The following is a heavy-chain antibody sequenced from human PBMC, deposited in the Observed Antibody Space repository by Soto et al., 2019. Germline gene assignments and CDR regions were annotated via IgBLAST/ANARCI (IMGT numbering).Heavy chain of an antibody. Sequence: QVQLQESGPGLVKPSQTLSLTCTVSGGSISSGGYYWSWIRQHPGKGLEWIGYIYYSGSTYYNPYLTRRVTISVETSKNQFSLKLSSVTAEDTAVYYCAREGGYCSGGSCPRAAFDIWGQGTMVTVSS. D-gene: IGHD2-15*01. V-gene: IGHV4-31*03. J-gene: IGHJ3*02. CDR3: AREGGYCSGGSCPRAAFDI. CDR2: IYYSGST. CDR1: GGSISSGGYY.